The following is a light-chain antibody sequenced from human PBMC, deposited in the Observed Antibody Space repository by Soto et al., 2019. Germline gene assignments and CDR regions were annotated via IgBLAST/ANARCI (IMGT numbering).Light chain of an antibody. CDR2: EGT. V-gene: IGLV2-23*01. J-gene: IGLJ1*01. Sequence: QSLLTQPASVSGPLGQSIVISCTGSSGDIGSYDLVSWYQQYPGKAPKVVIFEGTKRPSGVSNRFSGSKSGNTASLTISGLQTEDEADYYCCSYAGSRTYVFGAGTKVTVL. CDR1: SGDIGSYDL. CDR3: CSYAGSRTYV.